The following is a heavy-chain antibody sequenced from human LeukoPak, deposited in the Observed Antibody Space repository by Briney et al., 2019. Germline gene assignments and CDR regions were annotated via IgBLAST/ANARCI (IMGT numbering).Heavy chain of an antibody. J-gene: IGHJ3*02. V-gene: IGHV3-23*01. CDR3: AKDESEQWLASYDAFDI. D-gene: IGHD6-19*01. CDR1: GFTFSSYA. Sequence: PGGSLRLSCAASGFTFSSYAMSWVRQAPGKGLEWVSAISGSGGSTYYADSVKGRFTISRDNSKNTLYLQMNSLRAEDTAVYYCAKDESEQWLASYDAFDIWGQGTMVTVSS. CDR2: ISGSGGST.